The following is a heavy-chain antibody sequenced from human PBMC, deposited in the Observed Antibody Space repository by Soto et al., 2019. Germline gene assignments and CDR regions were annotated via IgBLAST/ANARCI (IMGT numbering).Heavy chain of an antibody. Sequence: GSLRLSCAASGFTLSNFEMTWVRQAPGKGLEWIGYISDSGNIIYYADSVKGRFTVSRDDAKSSLYLQMNSLKVEDTALYYCARIGAGGWDIPFDNWGQGTLVTVSS. CDR1: GFTLSNFE. CDR2: ISDSGNII. CDR3: ARIGAGGWDIPFDN. J-gene: IGHJ4*02. V-gene: IGHV3-48*03. D-gene: IGHD3-16*01.